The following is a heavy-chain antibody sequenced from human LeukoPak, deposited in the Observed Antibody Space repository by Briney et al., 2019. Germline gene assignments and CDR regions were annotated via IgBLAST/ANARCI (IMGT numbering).Heavy chain of an antibody. D-gene: IGHD4-23*01. V-gene: IGHV1-2*02. CDR2: INPNSGDI. J-gene: IGHJ4*02. CDR3: AARGPRAYGGSSSFDY. CDR1: GYTFTGYY. Sequence: VASPKVSCKASGYTFTGYYMHWVRQAPGQGLEWMGWINPNSGDINYAQKFQGRVNMTRDESISTAYMELSRLRSDDTAVYYSAARGPRAYGGSSSFDYWGQGTLVTVSS.